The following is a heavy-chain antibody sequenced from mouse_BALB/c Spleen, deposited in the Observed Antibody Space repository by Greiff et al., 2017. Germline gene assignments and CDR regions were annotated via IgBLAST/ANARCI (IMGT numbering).Heavy chain of an antibody. CDR2: ISYDGSN. J-gene: IGHJ3*01. V-gene: IGHV3-6*02. Sequence: EVQLQQSGPGLVKPSQSLSLTCSVTGYSITSGYYWNWIRQFPGNKLEWMGYISYDGSNNYNPSLKNRISITRDTSKNQFFLKLNSVTTEDTATYYCARGDYDYAFAYWGQGTLVTVSA. CDR3: ARGDYDYAFAY. D-gene: IGHD2-4*01. CDR1: GYSITSGYY.